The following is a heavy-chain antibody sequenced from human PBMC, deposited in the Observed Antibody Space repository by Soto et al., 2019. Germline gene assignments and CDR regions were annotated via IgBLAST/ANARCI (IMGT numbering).Heavy chain of an antibody. CDR2: IYYSGST. Sequence: PSETLSLTCTVSGGSISSYYWSWIRQHPGKGLEWIGYIYYSGSTYYSPSLKSRVTISVDTSKNQFSLKLSSVTAADTAVYYCARERHDYYDSSGYLDYWGQGTLVTVSS. V-gene: IGHV4-59*06. CDR3: ARERHDYYDSSGYLDY. CDR1: GGSISSYY. J-gene: IGHJ4*02. D-gene: IGHD3-22*01.